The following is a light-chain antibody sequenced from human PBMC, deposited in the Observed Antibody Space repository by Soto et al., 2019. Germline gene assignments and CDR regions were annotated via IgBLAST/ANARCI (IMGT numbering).Light chain of an antibody. CDR2: DTS. V-gene: IGKV3-20*01. Sequence: EIVQTPSPRTLSPAAGETATLSCRASNSVSSSYLAWYQQKPGQAPRLLIYDTSSRASGIPDRFSGSGSGTDFTLTISRLETEDFAVFYCQQYGTSEIIFGQGTRLEIK. CDR3: QQYGTSEII. J-gene: IGKJ5*01. CDR1: NSVSSSY.